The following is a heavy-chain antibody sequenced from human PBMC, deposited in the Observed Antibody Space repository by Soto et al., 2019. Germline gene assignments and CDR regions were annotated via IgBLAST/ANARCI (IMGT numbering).Heavy chain of an antibody. CDR2: ILYTGST. J-gene: IGHJ4*02. V-gene: IGHV4-39*01. Sequence: PSETLSLTCTVSGGSISKSNYFWGWIRQPPGKGLEWIGCILYTGSTTYNSSLQRRVTISVDTSKNQFSLKLTSVTAADTAVYYCARLGWGDGDSDYWGQGTLVTVSS. D-gene: IGHD2-21*01. CDR3: ARLGWGDGDSDY. CDR1: GGSISKSNYF.